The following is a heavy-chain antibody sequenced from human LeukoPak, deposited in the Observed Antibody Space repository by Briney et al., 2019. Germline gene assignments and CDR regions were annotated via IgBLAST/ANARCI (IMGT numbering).Heavy chain of an antibody. CDR2: INHRGST. J-gene: IGHJ6*03. D-gene: IGHD3-10*01. Sequence: SETLSLTCDVYGGSFSGGSFSGYYWSWIRQPPGKGLEWIGEINHRGSTNYNPSLKSRVTMSVDTSKNQFSLKLSSVTAADTAVYYCARHSYMVRGGGHYYCYYMDVWGKGTTVTISS. CDR3: ARHSYMVRGGGHYYCYYMDV. CDR1: GGSFSGGSFSGYY. V-gene: IGHV4-34*01.